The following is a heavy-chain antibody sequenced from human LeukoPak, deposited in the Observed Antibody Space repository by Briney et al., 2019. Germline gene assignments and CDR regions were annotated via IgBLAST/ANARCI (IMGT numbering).Heavy chain of an antibody. J-gene: IGHJ4*02. Sequence: GGSLRLSCAASGFTFSSYAMGWVRQAPGKGLEWVSAISGSGGSTYYADSVKGRFTISRDNSKNTLYLQMNSLRAEDTAVYYCAKDPRAIVVVTAIDYWGQGTLVTVSS. CDR2: ISGSGGST. CDR1: GFTFSSYA. D-gene: IGHD2-21*02. CDR3: AKDPRAIVVVTAIDY. V-gene: IGHV3-23*01.